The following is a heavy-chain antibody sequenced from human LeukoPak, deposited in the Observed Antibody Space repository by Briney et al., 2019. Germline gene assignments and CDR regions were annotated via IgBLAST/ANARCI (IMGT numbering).Heavy chain of an antibody. D-gene: IGHD2-15*01. CDR2: IYTSGST. Sequence: SETLSLTCTVSGGSISSYYWSWIRQPPGKGLEWIGYIYTSGSTNYNPSLQSRVTISVHTSKNQFSLKLSSVTAADTAVYYCARLVVGWFDPWGQGTLVTVSS. CDR3: ARLVVGWFDP. V-gene: IGHV4-4*09. CDR1: GGSISSYY. J-gene: IGHJ5*02.